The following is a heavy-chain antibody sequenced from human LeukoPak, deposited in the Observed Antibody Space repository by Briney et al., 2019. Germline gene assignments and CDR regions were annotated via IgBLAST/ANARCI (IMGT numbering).Heavy chain of an antibody. CDR1: GYTFTSYG. V-gene: IGHV1-18*01. D-gene: IGHD2-2*01. CDR3: ARDKGYCSSTSCPRYYYYYYMDV. CDR2: ISAYNGNT. Sequence: GASVKVSCKASGYTFTSYGISWVRQAPGQGLEWMGWISAYNGNTNYAQKLQGRVTMTTDTSTSTAYMELRSLRSDDTAVYYCARDKGYCSSTSCPRYYYYYYMDVWGEGTTVTVTS. J-gene: IGHJ6*03.